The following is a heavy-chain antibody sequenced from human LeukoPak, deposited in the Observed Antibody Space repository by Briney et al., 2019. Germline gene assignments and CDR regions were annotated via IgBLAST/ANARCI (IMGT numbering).Heavy chain of an antibody. J-gene: IGHJ4*02. V-gene: IGHV4-38-2*02. CDR2: IYHSGST. CDR1: GYSISSGYY. CDR3: ARDPRIAAAGTRFDY. Sequence: SETLSLTCTVSGYSISSGYYWGWIRQPPGKGLEWIGSIYHSGSTYYNPSLKSRVTISVDTSKNQFSLKLSSVTAADTAVYYCARDPRIAAAGTRFDYWGQGTLVTVSS. D-gene: IGHD6-13*01.